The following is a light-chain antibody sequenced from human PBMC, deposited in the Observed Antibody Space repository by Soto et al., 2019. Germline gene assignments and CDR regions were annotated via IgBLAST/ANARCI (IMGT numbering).Light chain of an antibody. CDR1: QSVSSSY. J-gene: IGKJ5*01. Sequence: SPGTLSLSPGERATLSCRASQSVSSSYLAWYQQKPGQAPRLLIYGASSRATGIPDRFSGSGSGTDFTLTISRLEPEDFAVYNCQRYGIFPIPCGQATRLAIK. CDR2: GAS. CDR3: QRYGIFPIP. V-gene: IGKV3-20*01.